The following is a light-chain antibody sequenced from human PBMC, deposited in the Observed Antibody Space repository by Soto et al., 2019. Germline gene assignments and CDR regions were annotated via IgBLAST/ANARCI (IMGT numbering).Light chain of an antibody. CDR3: QQYGTFPFS. V-gene: IGKV3-20*01. J-gene: IGKJ2*01. CDR2: HAS. CDR1: QVVSSSY. Sequence: EIVLTQSPGTLSLSPGESATLSCRANQVVSSSYLAWYQQKPGQAPRLLIYHASDRAIGIPDRFSGSGSGTDFTLTITRLEPEDFALFYCQQYGTFPFSFGQGTKLELK.